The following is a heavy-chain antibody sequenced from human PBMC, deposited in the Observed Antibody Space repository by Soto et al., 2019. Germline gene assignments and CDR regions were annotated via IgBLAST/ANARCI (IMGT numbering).Heavy chain of an antibody. CDR1: GFTFTRYS. CDR3: ARESEDLTSNFDY. V-gene: IGHV3-21*01. CDR2: VSSTTNYI. J-gene: IGHJ4*02. Sequence: GSLRLSCAASGFTFTRYSMNWVRQAPGKGLEWVSSVSSTTNYIYYADSMKGRFTVSRDNAKNSVYLEMNSLSAEDTALYYCARESEDLTSNFDYWGQGTLVTVSS.